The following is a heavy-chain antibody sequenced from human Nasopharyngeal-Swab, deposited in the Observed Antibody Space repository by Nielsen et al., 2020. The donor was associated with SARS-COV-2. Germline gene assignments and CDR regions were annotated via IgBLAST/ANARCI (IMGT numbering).Heavy chain of an antibody. D-gene: IGHD1-26*01. Sequence: LKISCQGSGYSFTSYWIGWVRQMPGKGLEWMGIIYPGDSDTRYSPPLQGQVTISADKSISTAYLQWSSLKASDTAMYYCARRGSGSHGYYYGMDVWGQGTTVTVSS. V-gene: IGHV5-51*01. CDR1: GYSFTSYW. J-gene: IGHJ6*02. CDR2: IYPGDSDT. CDR3: ARRGSGSHGYYYGMDV.